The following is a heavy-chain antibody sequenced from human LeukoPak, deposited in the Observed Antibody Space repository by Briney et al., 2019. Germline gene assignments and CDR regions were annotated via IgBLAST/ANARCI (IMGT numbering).Heavy chain of an antibody. CDR2: INPNRGGT. CDR3: ASGYRFRN. CDR1: GYPFTDYY. Sequence: ASVKVSCKASGYPFTDYYMHWVRQAPGQGLEWMGWINPNRGGTDYAQKFQGRVTMTRDTSISAAYMELSRLRYDDTAVYYCASGYRFRNWGQGTLVTVSS. D-gene: IGHD5-18*01. V-gene: IGHV1-2*02. J-gene: IGHJ4*02.